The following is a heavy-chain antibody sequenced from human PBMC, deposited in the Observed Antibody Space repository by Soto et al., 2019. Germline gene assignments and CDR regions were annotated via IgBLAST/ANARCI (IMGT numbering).Heavy chain of an antibody. J-gene: IGHJ4*02. D-gene: IGHD3-3*01. V-gene: IGHV3-23*01. CDR2: MGPSGTTT. CDR3: TKGSFLRGEEIY. CDR1: GYTFSNNA. Sequence: EVQLLESGGGLVQPGGSLILSCAASGYTFSNNAMSWFRQAPGKGLEWVSAMGPSGTTTYYADSVEGRFTISRDTSRNTLYLQMNSLRAEDTALYYCTKGSFLRGEEIYWGQGALVTVSS.